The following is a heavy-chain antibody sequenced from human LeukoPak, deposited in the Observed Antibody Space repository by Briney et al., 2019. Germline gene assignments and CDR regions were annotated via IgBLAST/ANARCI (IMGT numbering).Heavy chain of an antibody. D-gene: IGHD5-24*01. J-gene: IGHJ5*02. CDR1: GFTFSSYS. Sequence: PGGSLRLSCAASGFTFSSYSMNWVRQAPGKGLEWVASISSSNSYIYYADSVKGRFTISRDNAKNSLYLNMNRLRAEDTAVYYCARGRMAASSTGFDPWGQGTLVTVSS. CDR3: ARGRMAASSTGFDP. V-gene: IGHV3-21*01. CDR2: ISSSNSYI.